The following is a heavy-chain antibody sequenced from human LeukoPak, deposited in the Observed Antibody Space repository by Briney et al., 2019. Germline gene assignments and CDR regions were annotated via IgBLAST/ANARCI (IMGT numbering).Heavy chain of an antibody. CDR1: GGSISSGSYY. J-gene: IGHJ4*02. D-gene: IGHD1-26*01. CDR3: ARDGVGSFSYYFDY. CDR2: IYTSGST. Sequence: PSQTLSLTCTVSGGSISSGSYYWSWIRQPAGKGLEWIGRIYTSGSTNYNPSLKSRVTISVDTSKNQFSLKLSSVTAADTAVYYCARDGVGSFSYYFDYWGQGTLVTVSS. V-gene: IGHV4-61*02.